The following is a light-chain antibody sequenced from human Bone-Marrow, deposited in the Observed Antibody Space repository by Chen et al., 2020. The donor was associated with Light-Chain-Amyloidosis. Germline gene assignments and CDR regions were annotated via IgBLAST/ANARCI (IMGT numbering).Light chain of an antibody. Sequence: SYVLTQPSSVSVAPGQTATIACGGNNIGSTSVHWYQQTPGPAPLLVVQDVSDRPSGIPERLAGSNSGKTATLAISRVEAGDEADYYCQVWDRSSDRPVFGGGTKLTVL. CDR2: DVS. J-gene: IGLJ3*02. V-gene: IGLV3-21*02. CDR1: NIGSTS. CDR3: QVWDRSSDRPV.